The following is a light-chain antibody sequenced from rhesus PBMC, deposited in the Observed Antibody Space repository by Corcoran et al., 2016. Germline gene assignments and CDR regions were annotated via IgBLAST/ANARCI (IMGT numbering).Light chain of an antibody. CDR2: EVT. CDR3: SSHTTSNTLV. CDR1: SSEIGAYNR. J-gene: IGLJ6*01. V-gene: IGLV2-13*03. Sequence: QASPTQSPSVSGSPGQSVTISCTGTSSEIGAYNRVSWYHQHPGKAPKLMIYEVTNRPSGVSDRFSGSKTGNTASLTISGLRADDEADYCCSSHTTSNTLVFGSGTKLTVL.